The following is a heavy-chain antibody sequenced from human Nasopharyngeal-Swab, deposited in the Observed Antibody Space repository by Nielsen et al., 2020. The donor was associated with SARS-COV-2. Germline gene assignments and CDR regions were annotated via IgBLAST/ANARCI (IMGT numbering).Heavy chain of an antibody. V-gene: IGHV4-34*01. D-gene: IGHD2-2*01. CDR2: INHSGST. CDR3: ARIEGCSSTSCYDYFGY. Sequence: WIRQPPGKGLEWIGEINHSGSTNYNPSLKSRVTISVDTSKNQFSLKLSSVTAADTAVYYCARIEGCSSTSCYDYFGYWGQGTLVTVSS. J-gene: IGHJ4*02.